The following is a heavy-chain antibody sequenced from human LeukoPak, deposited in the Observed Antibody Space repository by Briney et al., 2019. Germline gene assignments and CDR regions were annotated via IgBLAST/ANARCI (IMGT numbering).Heavy chain of an antibody. D-gene: IGHD5-18*01. V-gene: IGHV3-21*01. CDR2: ISSSSSYI. Sequence: GGSLGLSCAASGFTVSSNYMSWVRQAPGKGLEWVSSISSSSSYIYYADSVKGRFTISRDNAKNSLYLQMNSLRAEDTAVYYCARDQYSYGDYWGQGTLVTVSS. CDR3: ARDQYSYGDY. J-gene: IGHJ4*02. CDR1: GFTVSSNY.